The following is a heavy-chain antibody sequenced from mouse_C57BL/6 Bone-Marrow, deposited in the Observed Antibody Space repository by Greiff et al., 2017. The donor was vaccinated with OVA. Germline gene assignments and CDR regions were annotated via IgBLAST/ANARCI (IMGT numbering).Heavy chain of an antibody. V-gene: IGHV1-69*01. J-gene: IGHJ2*01. D-gene: IGHD4-1*01. CDR3: ARWDYYFYY. CDR1: GYTFTSYW. Sequence: QVQLQQPGAELVMPGASVKLSCKASGYTFTSYWMHWVKQRPGQGLEWIGEIDPSDSYTNYNQKFKGKSTLTVDKSSSTAYMQLSSLTSEDSAVYYCARWDYYFYYWGQGTTLTVSS. CDR2: IDPSDSYT.